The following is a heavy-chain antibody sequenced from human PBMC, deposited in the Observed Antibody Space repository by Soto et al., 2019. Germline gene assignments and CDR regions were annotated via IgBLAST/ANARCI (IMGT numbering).Heavy chain of an antibody. CDR3: ARDKTTVTNIVNWFDP. J-gene: IGHJ5*02. D-gene: IGHD4-17*01. CDR2: ISSSSSYT. CDR1: GFTFSDYY. V-gene: IGHV3-11*05. Sequence: PGGSLRLSCAASGFTFSDYYMSWIRQAPGNGLEWVSYISSSSSYTNYADSVKGRFTISRDNAKNSLYLQMNSLRAEDTAVYYCARDKTTVTNIVNWFDPWGQGTLVTVSS.